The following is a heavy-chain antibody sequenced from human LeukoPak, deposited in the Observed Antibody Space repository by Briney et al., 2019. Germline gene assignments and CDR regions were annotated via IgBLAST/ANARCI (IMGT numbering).Heavy chain of an antibody. CDR3: TRDNIR. Sequence: GGSLRLSCAASGFTFSDFWMHWVRQAPGKGPVWVSRISTNGRSTSYADSVKGRFTISRDNAKSTLYLQTNSLRAEDTAVYYCTRDNIRRGQGTLVTVSP. J-gene: IGHJ4*02. V-gene: IGHV3-74*01. D-gene: IGHD2/OR15-2a*01. CDR1: GFTFSDFW. CDR2: ISTNGRST.